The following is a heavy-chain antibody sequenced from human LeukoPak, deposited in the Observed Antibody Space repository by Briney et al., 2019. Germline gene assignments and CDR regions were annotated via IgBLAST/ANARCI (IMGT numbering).Heavy chain of an antibody. Sequence: RASVKVSCKVSGYTLTELSMHWVRQAPGKGLEWMGGFDPEDGETIYAQKFQGRVTITADKSTSTAYMELSSLRSEDTAVYYCARQAVAGTLVDYWGQGTLVTVSS. D-gene: IGHD6-19*01. CDR2: FDPEDGET. CDR1: GYTLTELS. J-gene: IGHJ4*02. CDR3: ARQAVAGTLVDY. V-gene: IGHV1-24*01.